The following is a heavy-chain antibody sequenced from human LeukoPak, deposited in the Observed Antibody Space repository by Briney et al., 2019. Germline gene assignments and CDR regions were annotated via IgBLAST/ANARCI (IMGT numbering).Heavy chain of an antibody. CDR1: GFTFSSYA. V-gene: IGHV3-23*01. J-gene: IGHJ4*02. CDR3: AKLPGSTSFDY. CDR2: ISGSGGST. D-gene: IGHD2-15*01. Sequence: GGSLRLSRAASGFTFSSYAMSWVRQAPGKGLEWVSAISGSGGSTYYADSVKGRFTISRDNSKNSLYLQMNSLRAEDTALYYCAKLPGSTSFDYWGQGTLVTVSS.